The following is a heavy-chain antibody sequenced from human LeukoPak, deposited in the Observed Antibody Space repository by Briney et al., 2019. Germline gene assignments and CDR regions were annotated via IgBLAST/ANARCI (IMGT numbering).Heavy chain of an antibody. Sequence: ASVKVSCKASGYTFTDYYMHWVRQAPGQGLEWMGWINPNSGGTNYAQKFQGRVTMTRDTSISTAYMELSRLRSDDTAVYYCARAADVVVAATHDAFDIWGQGTMVTVSS. CDR1: GYTFTDYY. CDR2: INPNSGGT. V-gene: IGHV1-2*02. J-gene: IGHJ3*02. D-gene: IGHD2-15*01. CDR3: ARAADVVVAATHDAFDI.